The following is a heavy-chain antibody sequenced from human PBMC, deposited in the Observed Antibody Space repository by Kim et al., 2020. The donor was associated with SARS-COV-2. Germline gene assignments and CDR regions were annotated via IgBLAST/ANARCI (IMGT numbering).Heavy chain of an antibody. CDR2: IYYSGST. Sequence: SETLSLTCTVSGGSISSSSYYWGWIRQPPGKGLEWIGSIYYSGSTYYNPSLKSRVTISVDTSKNQFSLKLSSVTAADTAVYYCARERRSGFVVVPAAVNWFDPLGQGTLVTVSS. J-gene: IGHJ5*02. D-gene: IGHD2-2*01. CDR3: ARERRSGFVVVPAAVNWFDP. CDR1: GGSISSSSYY. V-gene: IGHV4-39*02.